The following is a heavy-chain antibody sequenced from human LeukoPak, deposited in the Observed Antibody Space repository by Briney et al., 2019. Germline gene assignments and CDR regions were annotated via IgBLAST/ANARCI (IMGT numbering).Heavy chain of an antibody. CDR2: ISSSGSTI. D-gene: IGHD2-15*01. Sequence: GGSLRLSCAASGFTFSDYYMSWIRQAPGKGLEWVSYISSSGSTIYYADSVKGRFTISRDNAKNSLYLQMNSLRAEDTAVYYCARSKVVVAVVLTPLDYYYYGMDVWGQGTTVTVSS. CDR1: GFTFSDYY. J-gene: IGHJ6*02. V-gene: IGHV3-11*01. CDR3: ARSKVVVAVVLTPLDYYYYGMDV.